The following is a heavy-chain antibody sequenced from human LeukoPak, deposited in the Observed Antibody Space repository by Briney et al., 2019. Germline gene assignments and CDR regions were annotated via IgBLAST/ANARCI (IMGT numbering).Heavy chain of an antibody. J-gene: IGHJ6*03. CDR2: IYTSGST. CDR1: GGSISSYY. V-gene: IGHV4-4*07. CDR3: ARVPGTGTRYHYYYMDV. Sequence: KASETLSLTCTVSGGSISSYYWSWIRQPAGKGLEWIGRIYTSGSTNYNPSLKSRVTMSVDTSKNQFSLKLSSVTAADTAVYYCARVPGTGTRYHYYYMDVRGKGTTVTVSS. D-gene: IGHD1-7*01.